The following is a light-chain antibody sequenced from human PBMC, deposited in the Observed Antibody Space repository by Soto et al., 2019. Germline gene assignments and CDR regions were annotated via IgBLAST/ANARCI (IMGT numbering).Light chain of an antibody. CDR1: QSVSNY. CDR3: QQYGSSGT. J-gene: IGKJ1*01. CDR2: GAS. Sequence: ESVLTQSPGTLSLSRGERATRSCRASQSVSNYLAWYQQKPGQAPRLLMYGASSRATGIPDRFSGSGSGTDFTLTISRLEPEDFAVYYCQQYGSSGTFGQGTKVDIK. V-gene: IGKV3-20*01.